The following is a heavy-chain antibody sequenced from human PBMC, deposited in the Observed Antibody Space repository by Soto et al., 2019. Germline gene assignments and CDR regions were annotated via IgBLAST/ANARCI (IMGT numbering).Heavy chain of an antibody. CDR3: ARGYSSGWLYYFDY. CDR2: IKQDGSEK. CDR1: GFTFSSYW. J-gene: IGHJ4*02. V-gene: IGHV3-7*01. D-gene: IGHD6-19*01. Sequence: EVQLVEPGGGLVQPGGSLRLSCAASGFTFSSYWMSWVRQAPGKGLEWVANIKQDGSEKYYVDSVKGRFTISRDNAKNSLYLQMNSLRAEDTAVYYCARGYSSGWLYYFDYWGQGTLVTVSS.